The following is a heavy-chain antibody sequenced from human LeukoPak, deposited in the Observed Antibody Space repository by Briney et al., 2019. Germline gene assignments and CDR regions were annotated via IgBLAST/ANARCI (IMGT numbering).Heavy chain of an antibody. Sequence: GGSLRLSCAASGFTFSSYSMNWVRQAPGKGLEWVSYISSSSTIYYADSVKGRFTITRDNAQNSLFLQLNSLRAEDTAVYYCARDPYSSGWYKDAFDIWGQGTMVTVSS. D-gene: IGHD6-19*01. CDR3: ARDPYSSGWYKDAFDI. CDR2: ISSSSTI. CDR1: GFTFSSYS. J-gene: IGHJ3*02. V-gene: IGHV3-21*05.